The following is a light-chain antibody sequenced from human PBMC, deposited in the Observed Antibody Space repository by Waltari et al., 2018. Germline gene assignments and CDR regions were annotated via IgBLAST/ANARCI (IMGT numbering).Light chain of an antibody. J-gene: IGLJ1*01. Sequence: QSALTQPASVSGSPGQSITISCTGTSSDVGYYDQVSWYQQHPGKAPKLMIYDVRKRPSGVSIRFSGSKSGNTASLTISGLQAEDEADYYCSSYTTSSTLFGTGTKVTVL. CDR2: DVR. CDR3: SSYTTSSTL. V-gene: IGLV2-14*03. CDR1: SSDVGYYDQ.